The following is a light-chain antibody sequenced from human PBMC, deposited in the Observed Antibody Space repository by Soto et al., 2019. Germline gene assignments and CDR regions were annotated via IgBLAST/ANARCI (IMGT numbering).Light chain of an antibody. CDR1: QSISPW. CDR3: QHYKTYSRT. Sequence: DIQMTQSPSTLSASVGDRVTITCRASQSISPWLAWYQQKPGKAPKLLIYKASSLGSGVPSRFSASGSGTEFTRTISSLQPDDLATYYCQHYKTYSRTFGQGTEVEIK. J-gene: IGKJ1*01. V-gene: IGKV1-5*03. CDR2: KAS.